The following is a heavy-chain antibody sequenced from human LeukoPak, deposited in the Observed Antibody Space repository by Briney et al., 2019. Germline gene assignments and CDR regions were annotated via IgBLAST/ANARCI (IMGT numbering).Heavy chain of an antibody. Sequence: GGSLRLSCAASGFTFSNYAMHWVRQAPGKGLEFVSGIKSNGASIFYADSVKGRFTISRDNARNSLYLQMNSLRAEDTAVYYCARAITNYGYIFDYWGQGTLVTVSS. CDR1: GFTFSNYA. V-gene: IGHV3-64*02. J-gene: IGHJ4*02. CDR2: IKSNGASI. D-gene: IGHD5-18*01. CDR3: ARAITNYGYIFDY.